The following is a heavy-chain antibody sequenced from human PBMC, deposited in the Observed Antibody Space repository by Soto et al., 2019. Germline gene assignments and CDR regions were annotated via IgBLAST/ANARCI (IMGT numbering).Heavy chain of an antibody. CDR2: IIPIFGTA. CDR3: ASRREYYYDSSGFVDWFDP. D-gene: IGHD3-22*01. V-gene: IGHV1-69*01. J-gene: IGHJ5*02. CDR1: GGTFSSYA. Sequence: QVQLVQSGAEVKKPGSSVKVSCKASGGTFSSYAISWVRQAPGQGLEWMGGIIPIFGTANYAQKFQGRVTITADESTSTAYMELSSLRSEDTAVYYWASRREYYYDSSGFVDWFDPWGQGTLVTVSS.